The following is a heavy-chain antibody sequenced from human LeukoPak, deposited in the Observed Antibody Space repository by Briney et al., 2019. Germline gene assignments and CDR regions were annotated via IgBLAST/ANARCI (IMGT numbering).Heavy chain of an antibody. J-gene: IGHJ4*02. Sequence: SETLSLTCAVYGGSFSVYYWSWIRQPPGKGLEWIGEVSRGGSTKYSPSPKSRVTISLDTSNNQVSLKLSSVTAADTAMYYCGLSTTRATTRTIDYWGQGTLVTVSS. CDR2: VSRGGST. CDR1: GGSFSVYY. V-gene: IGHV4-34*01. CDR3: GLSTTRATTRTIDY. D-gene: IGHD4-17*01.